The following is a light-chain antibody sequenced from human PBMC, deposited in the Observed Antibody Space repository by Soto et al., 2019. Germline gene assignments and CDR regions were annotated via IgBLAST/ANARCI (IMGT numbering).Light chain of an antibody. CDR2: EVS. CDR1: SSDVGGYNY. J-gene: IGLJ2*01. Sequence: QSALTQPASVAGSPGQLIIISCTGTSSDVGGYNYVSWYQQHPGKAPKLMIYEVSNRPSGVSNRFSGSKSGNTASLTISGLQAEDEADYYCSSYTSTSTRVFGGGTKLTVL. V-gene: IGLV2-14*01. CDR3: SSYTSTSTRV.